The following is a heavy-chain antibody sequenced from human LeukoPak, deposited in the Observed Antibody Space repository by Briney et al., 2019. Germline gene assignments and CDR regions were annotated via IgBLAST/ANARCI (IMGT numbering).Heavy chain of an antibody. CDR2: ISGSGGST. Sequence: PGGSLRLSCVASGFSFSNYGMSWVRQAPGKGLEWVSAISGSGGSTYYADSVKGRFTISRDNSKNTLYLQMNSLRAEDTALYYCAKDLYPRQSPAFDIWGQGTMVTVSS. CDR3: AKDLYPRQSPAFDI. V-gene: IGHV3-23*01. J-gene: IGHJ3*02. CDR1: GFSFSNYG.